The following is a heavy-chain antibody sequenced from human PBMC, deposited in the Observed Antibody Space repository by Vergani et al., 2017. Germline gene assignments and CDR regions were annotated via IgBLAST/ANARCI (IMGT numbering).Heavy chain of an antibody. Sequence: EVQLVESGGGLVKSGGSLRLSCVASGFTFTDAWMSWVRQAPGKGLEWIGHIRNKANSYTTEYAQSVKGRFIISRDDSRNTLYLDVISLETEDTAVYYCTTDLATPIPPDGRDYFDHWCQGTLVTVSS. D-gene: IGHD2-21*01. J-gene: IGHJ4*02. CDR3: TTDLATPIPPDGRDYFDH. CDR1: GFTFTDAW. V-gene: IGHV3-15*05. CDR2: IRNKANSYTT.